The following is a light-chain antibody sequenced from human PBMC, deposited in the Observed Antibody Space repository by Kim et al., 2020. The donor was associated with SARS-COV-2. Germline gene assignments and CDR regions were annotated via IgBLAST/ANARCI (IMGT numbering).Light chain of an antibody. CDR3: CSYAGSNILV. CDR2: EVT. CDR1: SSDVGSYNL. Sequence: QSVLTQPASVSGSPGQSITISCTGTSSDVGSYNLVSWYQQYPGKAPKLMIYEVTKRPSGISNRFSGSKSDYTASLTISGLQTEDEADYYCCSYAGSNILVFGGGTQLTVL. J-gene: IGLJ3*02. V-gene: IGLV2-23*02.